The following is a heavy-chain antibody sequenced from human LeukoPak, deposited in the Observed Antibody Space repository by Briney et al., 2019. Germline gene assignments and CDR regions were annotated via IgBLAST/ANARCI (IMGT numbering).Heavy chain of an antibody. CDR1: GFTFSDYY. V-gene: IGHV3-11*04. CDR2: ISSSGSTI. J-gene: IGHJ4*02. CDR3: ARDAAYGYDRFDY. Sequence: GGSLRLSCAASGFTFSDYYMSWIRQAPGKGLEWVSYISSSGSTIYNADSVKGRFTISRDNAKNSLYLQMNSLRAEDTAVYYCARDAAYGYDRFDYWGQGTQVTVSS. D-gene: IGHD5-18*01.